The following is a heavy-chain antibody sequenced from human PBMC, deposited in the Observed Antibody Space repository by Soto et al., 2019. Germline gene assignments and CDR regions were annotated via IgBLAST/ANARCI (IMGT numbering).Heavy chain of an antibody. D-gene: IGHD2-21*02. CDR2: ISYDGSNK. CDR3: ARDSHIVVVTANRRGLFQH. V-gene: IGHV3-30-3*01. Sequence: QVQLVESGGGVVQPGRSLRLSCAASGFTFSSYAMHWVHQAPGKGLEWVAVISYDGSNKYYADSVKGRFTISRDNSKNTLYLQMNSLRAEDTAVYYCARDSHIVVVTANRRGLFQHWGQGTLVTVSS. CDR1: GFTFSSYA. J-gene: IGHJ1*01.